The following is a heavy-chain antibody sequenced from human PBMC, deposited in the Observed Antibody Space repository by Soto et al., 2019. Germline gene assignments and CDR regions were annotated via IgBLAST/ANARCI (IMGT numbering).Heavy chain of an antibody. CDR3: ARERGSGWTFDY. CDR2: ISSSSTI. CDR1: GFTFSTYS. J-gene: IGHJ4*02. D-gene: IGHD6-19*01. V-gene: IGHV3-48*01. Sequence: GGSLRLSCAASGFTFSTYSMNWVRQAPGKGLEWVSSISSSSTIYYADSVKGRFTISRDNFQNSLYLQMHSLRAEDTAVYYCARERGSGWTFDYWGQGTLVTVSS.